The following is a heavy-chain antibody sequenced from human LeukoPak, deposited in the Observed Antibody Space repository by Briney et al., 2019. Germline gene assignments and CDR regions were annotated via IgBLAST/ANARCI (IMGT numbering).Heavy chain of an antibody. Sequence: GGSLRLSCAASGFTFSSYAISWVRQAPRKGLEWVSAISGSGGSTYYADSVKGRFTISRDNSKNTLYLQMNSLRAEDTAVYYCAKVDGYSYGSDYWGQGTLVTVSS. D-gene: IGHD5-18*01. CDR3: AKVDGYSYGSDY. V-gene: IGHV3-23*01. CDR1: GFTFSSYA. CDR2: ISGSGGST. J-gene: IGHJ4*02.